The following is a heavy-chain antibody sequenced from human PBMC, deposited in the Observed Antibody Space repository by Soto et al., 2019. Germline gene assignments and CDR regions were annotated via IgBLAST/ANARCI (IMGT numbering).Heavy chain of an antibody. Sequence: EVQLVESGGGLVKPGGSLRLSCAASGFTFSSYSMNWVRQAPGKGLEWVSSISSSSSYIYYADSVKGRFTISRDNAKNSLYLQMNSLRAEYTAVYYCARVRRRSGPMDYYYGMDVWGQGTTVTVSS. J-gene: IGHJ6*02. CDR3: ARVRRRSGPMDYYYGMDV. V-gene: IGHV3-21*01. D-gene: IGHD6-25*01. CDR1: GFTFSSYS. CDR2: ISSSSSYI.